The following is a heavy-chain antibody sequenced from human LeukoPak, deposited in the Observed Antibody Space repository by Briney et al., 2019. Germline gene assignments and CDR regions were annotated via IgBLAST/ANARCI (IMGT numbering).Heavy chain of an antibody. CDR3: AGERYDAFDI. CDR1: GFTFSSYE. V-gene: IGHV3-48*03. J-gene: IGHJ3*02. CDR2: ISTSGSTI. D-gene: IGHD3-16*02. Sequence: GGSLRLSCAASGFTFSSYEMNWVRQAPGKGLGWVSYISTSGSTIYNVDSVKGRFTISRDNAKNSLYLQMNSLRAEDTAVYYCAGERYDAFDIWGQGTMVTVSS.